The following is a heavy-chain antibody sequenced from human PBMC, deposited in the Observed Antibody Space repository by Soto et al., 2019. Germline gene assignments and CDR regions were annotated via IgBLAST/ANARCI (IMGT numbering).Heavy chain of an antibody. Sequence: QVQLLQSGAEVKKPGASVKVSCKASGYTFTNYGITWVRQAPGQGLEWMGWISAYNGDTHYTQRLQGRVTMTTDTSTSTAYMELRGLRSDDTAVYYCARVRQLVGYLYYYMDVWCKGTTVTVSS. V-gene: IGHV1-18*01. CDR3: ARVRQLVGYLYYYMDV. J-gene: IGHJ6*03. D-gene: IGHD6-6*01. CDR1: GYTFTNYG. CDR2: ISAYNGDT.